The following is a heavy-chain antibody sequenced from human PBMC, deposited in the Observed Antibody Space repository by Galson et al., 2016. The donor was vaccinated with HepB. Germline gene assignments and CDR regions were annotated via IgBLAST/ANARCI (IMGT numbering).Heavy chain of an antibody. V-gene: IGHV3-30*18. Sequence: LRLSCAASGFPFSRYWMSWVRQAPGKGLEWVAVISFDGTVKYYADLVRGRFTISRDNARNTMSLQMNSPRTDDTAVYFCAKNGVHGDYGDSWGLGTLVTVSS. CDR2: ISFDGTVK. CDR1: GFPFSRYW. J-gene: IGHJ4*02. CDR3: AKNGVHGDYGDS. D-gene: IGHD4-17*01.